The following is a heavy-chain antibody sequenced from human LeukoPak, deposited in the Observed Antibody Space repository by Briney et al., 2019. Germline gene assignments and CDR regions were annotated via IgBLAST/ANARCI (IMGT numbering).Heavy chain of an antibody. CDR2: INRDGSTT. Sequence: GGSLRLSCAASGFTFSNYWVHWVRQAPGKGQVWVSRINRDGSTTKYADSVKGRFTVSRDNAKNTLNLQMNSLRAEDTAVYYCARDKKSGESSEIDYWGQGTLVTVSS. J-gene: IGHJ4*02. D-gene: IGHD3-10*01. CDR3: ARDKKSGESSEIDY. CDR1: GFTFSNYW. V-gene: IGHV3-74*03.